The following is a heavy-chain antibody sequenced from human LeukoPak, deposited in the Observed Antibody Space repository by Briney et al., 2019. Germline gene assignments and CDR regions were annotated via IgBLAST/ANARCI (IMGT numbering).Heavy chain of an antibody. CDR1: GFTFSTCA. CDR3: ARERYFDY. CDR2: ISGGGRST. J-gene: IGHJ4*02. Sequence: GGSLRLSCTASGFTFSTCAMSWVRQAPGKGLEWVSTISGGGRSTDYADSVKGHFTISRDNSKNTLYLQMNSLRAEDTAVYYCARERYFDYWGQGTLVTVSS. V-gene: IGHV3-23*01.